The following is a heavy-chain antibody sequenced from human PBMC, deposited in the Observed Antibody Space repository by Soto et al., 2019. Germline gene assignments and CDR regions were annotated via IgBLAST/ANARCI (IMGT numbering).Heavy chain of an antibody. D-gene: IGHD6-6*01. CDR2: IYYSGST. CDR3: ARSRIAARLGYMDV. V-gene: IGHV4-59*01. Sequence: PSETLSLTCTVSGGSISSYYWSWIRQPPGKGLEWIGYIYYSGSTNYNPSLKSRVTISVDTSKNQFSLKLSSVTAADTAVYYCARSRIAARLGYMDVWGKGTTVTVS. CDR1: GGSISSYY. J-gene: IGHJ6*03.